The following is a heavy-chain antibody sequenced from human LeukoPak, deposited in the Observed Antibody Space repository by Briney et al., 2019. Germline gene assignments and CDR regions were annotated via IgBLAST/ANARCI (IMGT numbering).Heavy chain of an antibody. D-gene: IGHD4-17*01. V-gene: IGHV1-2*02. CDR3: ARQDDYGDPADFQH. Sequence: ASVKVSCKASGCTFTGYYMHWVRQAPGQGLEWLGWINPNSDSTNYEQKFQGRVTMTRDTTISTAYMELSRLRSDDTAVYYCARQDDYGDPADFQHWGQGTLVTVSS. CDR2: INPNSDST. CDR1: GCTFTGYY. J-gene: IGHJ1*01.